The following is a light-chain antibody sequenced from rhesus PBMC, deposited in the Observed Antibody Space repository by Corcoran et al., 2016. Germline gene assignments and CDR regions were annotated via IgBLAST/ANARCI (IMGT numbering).Light chain of an antibody. J-gene: IGKJ4*01. Sequence: EIVMTQSPATLSLSPGETATLSCRASESVGSYLAWYQQKPGQAPKLLVHSAYFRASGIPARFSGSGSRTEFTLTMSSLEPEDVGVYHCQQYNDLPLTFGGGTKVEIK. CDR3: QQYNDLPLT. CDR1: ESVGSY. CDR2: SAY. V-gene: IGKV3-40*03.